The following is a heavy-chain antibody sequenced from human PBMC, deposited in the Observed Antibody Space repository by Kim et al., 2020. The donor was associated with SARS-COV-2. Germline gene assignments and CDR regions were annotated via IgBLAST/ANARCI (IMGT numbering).Heavy chain of an antibody. CDR1: GYSFTSYW. J-gene: IGHJ5*02. V-gene: IGHV5-51*01. CDR3: ARSIAAAGAQWLVT. Sequence: GESLKISCKGSGYSFTSYWIGWVRQMPGKGLEWMGIIYPGDSDTRYSPSFQGQVTISADKSISTADLQWSSLKASDTAMHYWARSIAAAGAQWLVTWGQGTLVTVSS. CDR2: IYPGDSDT. D-gene: IGHD6-13*01.